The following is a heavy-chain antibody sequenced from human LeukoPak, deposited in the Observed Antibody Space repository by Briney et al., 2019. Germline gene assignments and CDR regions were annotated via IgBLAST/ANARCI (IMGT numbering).Heavy chain of an antibody. CDR2: IYYSGST. D-gene: IGHD4-17*01. J-gene: IGHJ6*02. Sequence: SETLSLTCTVSDGSISSGDYYWSWIRQPPGKGLEWIGYIYYSGSTYYNPSLKSRVTISVDTSKNQFSLKLSSVTAADTAVYYCARTHGDLYYGMDVWGQGTTVTVSS. V-gene: IGHV4-30-4*01. CDR3: ARTHGDLYYGMDV. CDR1: DGSISSGDYY.